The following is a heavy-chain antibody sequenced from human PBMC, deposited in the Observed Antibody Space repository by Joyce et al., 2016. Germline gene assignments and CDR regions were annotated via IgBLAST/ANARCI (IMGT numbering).Heavy chain of an antibody. D-gene: IGHD6-19*01. Sequence: QVQLVQSGAEVKKPGASVTVSCKASGYTFISYGISWVRQAPGQGLEWMGWIIAYNGNTNYAQKRQGRVTMTTDTSTSTASMELRSLRSDDTAVYYCARGHIAVAEDDYFDYWGQGTLVTVSS. CDR1: GYTFISYG. V-gene: IGHV1-18*01. CDR2: IIAYNGNT. J-gene: IGHJ4*02. CDR3: ARGHIAVAEDDYFDY.